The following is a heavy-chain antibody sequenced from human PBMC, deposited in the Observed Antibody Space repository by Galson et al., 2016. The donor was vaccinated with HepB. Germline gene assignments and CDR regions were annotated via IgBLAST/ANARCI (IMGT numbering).Heavy chain of an antibody. V-gene: IGHV3-53*01. CDR2: IYSGGGT. Sequence: SLRLSCAASGFTFSNNFMRWVRQAPGKGLEWVSLIYSGGGTHYVDSVKGRFIISRDNSKNTLYLQMNSLRVEDAAVYYCARGGNYGYTWGLGTLVTVSS. D-gene: IGHD1-26*01. CDR1: GFTFSNNF. J-gene: IGHJ4*02. CDR3: ARGGNYGYT.